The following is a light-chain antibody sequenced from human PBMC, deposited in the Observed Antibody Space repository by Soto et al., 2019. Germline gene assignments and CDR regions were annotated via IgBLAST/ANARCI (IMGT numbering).Light chain of an antibody. CDR1: QSVSNN. V-gene: IGKV3-15*01. CDR2: GPS. Sequence: EVVMTQSPATLSVSPGDRATLSCRASQSVSNNLAWYQQKPGQAPRLLIYGPSTRATGIPARFSGGGSGTDFHLTISSLQAEDFAVYYCQQYSNWWTFGQGTKVEIK. J-gene: IGKJ1*01. CDR3: QQYSNWWT.